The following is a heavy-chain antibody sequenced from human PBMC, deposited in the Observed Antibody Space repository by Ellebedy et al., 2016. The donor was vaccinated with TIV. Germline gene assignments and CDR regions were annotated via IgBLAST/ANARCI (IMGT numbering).Heavy chain of an antibody. V-gene: IGHV3-23*01. CDR2: IDGSENT. CDR3: ARSGNMIVDNYFNF. CDR1: GFAFSANG. J-gene: IGHJ4*02. Sequence: PGGSLRLSCAASGFAFSANGMSWVRQAPGKGLEWVSGIDGSENTDYGDSVKGRFTISRDNAKNSLFLQMNSLRAEDTAVYYCARSGNMIVDNYFNFWGQGTLVSVSS. D-gene: IGHD3-22*01.